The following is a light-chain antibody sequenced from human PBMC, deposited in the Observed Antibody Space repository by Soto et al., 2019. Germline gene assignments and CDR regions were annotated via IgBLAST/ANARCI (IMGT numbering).Light chain of an antibody. J-gene: IGLJ2*01. CDR2: DDN. Sequence: NFMLTQPHSVSESPGKTVTISCTGSSGSIASNYVQWYQQRPGSAPTTVIFDDNQRPSGVPDRFSGSIDSSSNSASLTISGLKTEDEADYCCPSYDSSNHVVFGGGTKLTVL. CDR1: SGSIASNY. V-gene: IGLV6-57*02. CDR3: PSYDSSNHVV.